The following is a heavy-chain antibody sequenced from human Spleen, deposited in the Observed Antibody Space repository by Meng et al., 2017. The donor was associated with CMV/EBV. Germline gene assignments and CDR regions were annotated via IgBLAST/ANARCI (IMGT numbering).Heavy chain of an antibody. Sequence: GSLRLSCTVSGGSVSSGSYYWSWIRQPPGKGLEWIGYIYYSGSTNYNPSLKSRVTISVDTSKNQFSLKLSSVTAADTAVYYCARGAYSNYPNNWFDPWGQGTLVTVSS. CDR3: ARGAYSNYPNNWFDP. J-gene: IGHJ5*02. D-gene: IGHD4-11*01. CDR2: IYYSGST. V-gene: IGHV4-61*01. CDR1: GGSVSSGSYY.